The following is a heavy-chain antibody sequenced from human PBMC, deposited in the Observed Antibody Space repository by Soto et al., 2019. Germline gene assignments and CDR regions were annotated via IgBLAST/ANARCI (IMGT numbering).Heavy chain of an antibody. CDR3: ARHSKKTGDFDYYYGMDV. CDR1: GGSMSPYY. D-gene: IGHD7-27*01. Sequence: SETLSLTCSVFGGSMSPYYWSWIRQSPGKGLEWISNIYYRGNTNYNPSLESRVTISIDTSKNQFSLKLNSLTAADTAVYYCARHSKKTGDFDYYYGMDVWGQGTTVT. J-gene: IGHJ6*02. CDR2: IYYRGNT. V-gene: IGHV4-59*08.